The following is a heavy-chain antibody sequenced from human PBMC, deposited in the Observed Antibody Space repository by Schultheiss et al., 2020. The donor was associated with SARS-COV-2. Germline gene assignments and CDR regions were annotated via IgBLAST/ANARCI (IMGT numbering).Heavy chain of an antibody. Sequence: SETLSLTCAVYGGSFSGYYWSWIRQPPGKGLEWIGEINHSGSINYNPSLKSRVTISVDTSKNQFSLKLSSVTAADTAVYYCAREAHMDVWGKGTTVTVSS. V-gene: IGHV4-34*01. CDR3: AREAHMDV. CDR2: INHSGSI. J-gene: IGHJ6*03. CDR1: GGSFSGYY.